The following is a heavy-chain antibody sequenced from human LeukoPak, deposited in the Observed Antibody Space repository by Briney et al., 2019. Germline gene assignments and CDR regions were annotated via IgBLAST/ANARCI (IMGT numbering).Heavy chain of an antibody. CDR2: IKQDGSDK. V-gene: IGHV3-7*01. CDR1: GFTFSSYW. Sequence: GGSLRLSCAASGFTFSSYWMSWVRQAPGKGLEWVANIKQDGSDKYYVDSVKGRFTISRDNAKNSLYLQMNSLRAEDTAVYYCARDRLEAAGGHDYWGQGTLVTVSS. J-gene: IGHJ4*02. CDR3: ARDRLEAAGGHDY. D-gene: IGHD6-13*01.